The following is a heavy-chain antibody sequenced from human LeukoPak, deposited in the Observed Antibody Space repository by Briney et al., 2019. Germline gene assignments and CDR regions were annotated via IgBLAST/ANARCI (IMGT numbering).Heavy chain of an antibody. J-gene: IGHJ6*02. V-gene: IGHV4-61*10. CDR1: GGSISSGSYY. Sequence: PSETLSLTCTVSGGSISSGSYYWSWIRQPAGKGLEWIGYIYYSGSTNYNPSLKSRVTISVDTSKNQFSLKLSSVTAADTAVYYCARDSLSGSYRASYYGMDVWGQGTTVTVSS. CDR2: IYYSGST. CDR3: ARDSLSGSYRASYYGMDV. D-gene: IGHD1-26*01.